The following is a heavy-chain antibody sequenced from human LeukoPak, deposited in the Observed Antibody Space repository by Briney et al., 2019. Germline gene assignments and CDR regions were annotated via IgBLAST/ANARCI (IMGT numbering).Heavy chain of an antibody. D-gene: IGHD2-15*01. CDR3: ARGHCSGGSCYPFDASDI. CDR1: GYTFTSYA. Sequence: ASVKVSCKASGYTFTSYAKHWVRQAPGQRLEWMGGINAGNGNTEYSQEFQGRVTITRDTSASTAYMELSSLRSEDMAVYYCARGHCSGGSCYPFDASDIWGQGTMVTVSS. CDR2: INAGNGNT. V-gene: IGHV1-3*03. J-gene: IGHJ3*02.